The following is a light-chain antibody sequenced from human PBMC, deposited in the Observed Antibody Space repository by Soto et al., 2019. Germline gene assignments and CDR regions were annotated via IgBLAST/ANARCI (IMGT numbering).Light chain of an antibody. CDR3: QQYNNWPLT. V-gene: IGKV3-15*01. CDR1: QSVRST. J-gene: IGKJ4*01. CDR2: GAS. Sequence: EIVMTQSLATLSVSPGERATLSCRASQSVRSTLAWYQQKPGQAPRLLIYGASTRATGIPARFTGSGSGTEFTLTISSLQSEDFAVYYCQQYNNWPLTFGGGTKVEIK.